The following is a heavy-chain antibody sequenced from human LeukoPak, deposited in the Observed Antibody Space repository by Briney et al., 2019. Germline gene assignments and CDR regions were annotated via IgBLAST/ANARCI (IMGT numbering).Heavy chain of an antibody. Sequence: TSETLSLTCTVSGGSISTSRHYWGWIRQPPGKGLEWIGSMYYSGSTYYNPSLKSRVTISVDTYKSRFSLSLSSVTAADTAVYYCATTVTTRYYFDSWGQGSLVTVSS. CDR1: GGSISTSRHY. V-gene: IGHV4-39*01. D-gene: IGHD4-17*01. CDR3: ATTVTTRYYFDS. CDR2: MYYSGST. J-gene: IGHJ4*02.